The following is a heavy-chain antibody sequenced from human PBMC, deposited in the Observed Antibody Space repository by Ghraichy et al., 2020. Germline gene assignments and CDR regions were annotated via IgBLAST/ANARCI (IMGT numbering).Heavy chain of an antibody. Sequence: GGSLRLSCAASGFTFSSYAMHWVRQAPGKGLEWVAVISYDGSNKYYADSVKGRFTISRDNSRNTLYLQMNSLRAEDTAVYYCATARLVVPDYWGQGTLVTVSS. CDR2: ISYDGSNK. V-gene: IGHV3-30*04. D-gene: IGHD2-15*01. J-gene: IGHJ4*02. CDR1: GFTFSSYA. CDR3: ATARLVVPDY.